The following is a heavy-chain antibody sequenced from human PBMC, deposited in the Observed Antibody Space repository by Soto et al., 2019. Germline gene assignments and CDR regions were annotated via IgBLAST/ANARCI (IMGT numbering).Heavy chain of an antibody. V-gene: IGHV3-30*18. Sequence: GGSLRLSCAASGFTFSSYGMHWVRQAPGKGLEWVAVISYDGSNKYYADSVKGRFTISRDNSKNTLYLQMNSLRAEDTAVYYCAKAAELTMVRGVTYYYGMDVWGQGTTVTVSS. D-gene: IGHD3-10*01. CDR3: AKAAELTMVRGVTYYYGMDV. J-gene: IGHJ6*02. CDR2: ISYDGSNK. CDR1: GFTFSSYG.